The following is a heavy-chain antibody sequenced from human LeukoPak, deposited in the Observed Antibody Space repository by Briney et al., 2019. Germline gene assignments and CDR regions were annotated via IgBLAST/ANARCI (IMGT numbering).Heavy chain of an antibody. CDR3: ARERPHYYGSGSYYGDYYYHYYMDV. Sequence: SETLSLTCTVSGGSISRYYWSWIRQPPGKGLEWIGYIYYSGSTNYNPSLKSRVTISVDTSKNQFSLKLSSVTAADTAVYYCARERPHYYGSGSYYGDYYYHYYMDVWGKGTTVTVSS. D-gene: IGHD3-10*01. CDR2: IYYSGST. CDR1: GGSISRYY. J-gene: IGHJ6*03. V-gene: IGHV4-59*01.